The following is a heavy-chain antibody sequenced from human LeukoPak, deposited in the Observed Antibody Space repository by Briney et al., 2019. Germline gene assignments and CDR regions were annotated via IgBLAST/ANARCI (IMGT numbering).Heavy chain of an antibody. CDR3: ARDLGVVVMGDY. CDR1: GFTFSSYE. V-gene: IGHV3-48*03. Sequence: GGSLRLSCAASGFTFSSYEMNWVRQAPGKGLEWVSYISSSGSTIYYADSVKGRFTISRDYAKNSLYLQMNSLRAEDTAVYYCARDLGVVVMGDYWGQGTLVTVSS. D-gene: IGHD2/OR15-2a*01. J-gene: IGHJ4*02. CDR2: ISSSGSTI.